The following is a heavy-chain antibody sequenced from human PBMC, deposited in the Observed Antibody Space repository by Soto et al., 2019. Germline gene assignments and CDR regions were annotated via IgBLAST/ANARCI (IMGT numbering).Heavy chain of an antibody. Sequence: ASVKVSCKASGYTFTSYDINWVRQATGQGLEWVGWMNPNSGNTGYAQKFQGRVTMTRNTSISTAYMELSSLRSEDTAVYYCARAGYDFWSGYDYYYYYYMDVWGKGTTVTVSS. D-gene: IGHD3-3*01. J-gene: IGHJ6*03. CDR2: MNPNSGNT. CDR3: ARAGYDFWSGYDYYYYYYMDV. V-gene: IGHV1-8*01. CDR1: GYTFTSYD.